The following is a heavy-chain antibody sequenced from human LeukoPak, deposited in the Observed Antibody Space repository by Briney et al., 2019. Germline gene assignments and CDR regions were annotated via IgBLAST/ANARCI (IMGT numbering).Heavy chain of an antibody. J-gene: IGHJ4*02. CDR1: GFTFSSYA. CDR3: AQVVAATPIIDY. Sequence: GGSLRLSCAASGFTFSSYATSWVRQAPGKGLEWVSAISGSGGSTYYADSVKGRFTISRDNSKNTLYLQMNSLRAEDTAVYYCAQVVAATPIIDYWGQGTLVTVSS. V-gene: IGHV3-23*01. D-gene: IGHD2-15*01. CDR2: ISGSGGST.